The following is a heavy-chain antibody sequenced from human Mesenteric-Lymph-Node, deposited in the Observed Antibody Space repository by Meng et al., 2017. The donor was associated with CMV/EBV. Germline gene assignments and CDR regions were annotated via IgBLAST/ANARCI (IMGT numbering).Heavy chain of an antibody. CDR1: GFTFINAW. D-gene: IGHD3-9*01. V-gene: IGHV3-15*01. J-gene: IGHJ5*02. CDR3: TTLSILPAYP. Sequence: CAASGFTFINAWMNWVRQAPGKGLEWVGRIKSKADGGTTYYAAPVKGRFTISRDDSENTLYLQMNSLKTEDTAVYYCTTLSILPAYPWGQGTLVTVSS. CDR2: IKSKADGGTT.